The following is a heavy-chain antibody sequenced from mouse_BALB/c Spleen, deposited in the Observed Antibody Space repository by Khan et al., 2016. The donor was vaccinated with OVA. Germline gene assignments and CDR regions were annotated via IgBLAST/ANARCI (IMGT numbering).Heavy chain of an antibody. D-gene: IGHD1-1*01. V-gene: IGHV3-2*02. CDR1: GYSITSDYA. CDR2: ISYSGNI. CDR3: ARVYGGDFDY. Sequence: EVQLQESGPGLVKPSQSLSLTCTVTGYSITSDYAWNWIRQFPGNKLEWMGFISYSGNINYNPSLKSRISITRDTSKNQFFLQLNSVSTEDTARYYCARVYGGDFDYWGQGTTLTVSS. J-gene: IGHJ2*01.